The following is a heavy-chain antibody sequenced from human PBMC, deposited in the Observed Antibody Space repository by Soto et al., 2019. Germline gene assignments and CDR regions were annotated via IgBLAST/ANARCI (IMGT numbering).Heavy chain of an antibody. Sequence: ASVKVSCKASGYTFTSYGISWVRQAPGQGLEWMGWISAYNGNTNYAQKLQGRVTMTTDTSTSTAYMELRSLRSDDTAVYYCARIEYYDFWSGYYPVVYNWFDPWGQGTLVTVSS. V-gene: IGHV1-18*04. CDR1: GYTFTSYG. D-gene: IGHD3-3*01. J-gene: IGHJ5*02. CDR3: ARIEYYDFWSGYYPVVYNWFDP. CDR2: ISAYNGNT.